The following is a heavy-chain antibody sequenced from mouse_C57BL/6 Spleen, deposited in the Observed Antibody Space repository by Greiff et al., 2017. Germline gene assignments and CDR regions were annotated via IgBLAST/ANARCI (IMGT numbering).Heavy chain of an antibody. CDR3: ARGEYYDY. J-gene: IGHJ2*01. Sequence: EVMLVESGGGLVKPGGSLKLSCAASGFTFSSYAMSWVRQTPEKRLECVATISDGGSYTSYPDNVKGRFTISRNNAKNNLYLQMSHLKSEDTAMYYCARGEYYDYWGQGTTLTVSS. V-gene: IGHV5-4*03. CDR1: GFTFSSYA. CDR2: ISDGGSYT.